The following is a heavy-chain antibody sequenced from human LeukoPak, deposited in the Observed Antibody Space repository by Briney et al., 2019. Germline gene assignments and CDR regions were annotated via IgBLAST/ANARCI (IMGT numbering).Heavy chain of an antibody. D-gene: IGHD3-3*01. J-gene: IGHJ4*02. CDR2: ISSTSSSI. Sequence: GGSLRLSCAASGFTFSGYSMSWVRQAPGKGLEWVSSISSTSSSIYYADSVKGRFTISRDNAKNSLYLQMNSLGAEDTAVYYCARVFWGGPHYYFDYWGQGTLVTVSS. V-gene: IGHV3-21*01. CDR1: GFTFSGYS. CDR3: ARVFWGGPHYYFDY.